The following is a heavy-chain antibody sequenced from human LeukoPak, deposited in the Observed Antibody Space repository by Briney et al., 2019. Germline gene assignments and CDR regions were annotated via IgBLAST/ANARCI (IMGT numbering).Heavy chain of an antibody. D-gene: IGHD4-17*01. CDR2: ISYDGSNK. CDR1: GFTFSSYA. J-gene: IGHJ4*02. V-gene: IGHV3-30-3*01. Sequence: GGSLRLSCAASGFTFSSYAMHWVRQAPGKGLEWVAVISYDGSNKYYADSVKGRFTISRDNSKNTLYLQMNSLRAEDTAVYYCARGLGDVYYFDYWGQGTLVTVSS. CDR3: ARGLGDVYYFDY.